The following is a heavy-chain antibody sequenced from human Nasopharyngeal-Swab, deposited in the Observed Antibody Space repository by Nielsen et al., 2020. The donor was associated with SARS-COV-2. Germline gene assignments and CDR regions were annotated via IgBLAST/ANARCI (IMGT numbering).Heavy chain of an antibody. CDR1: GYTFSNYA. Sequence: GESLKISCSASGYTFSNYAMHWVRQAPGKGLEYVSAISSTGGNTYYTDSMKGRFTISRDNSKNTLSLQMGSLRVEDTAVYYCVKDSSGYEFDSWGQGTLVTVSS. V-gene: IGHV3-64D*06. CDR2: ISSTGGNT. D-gene: IGHD3-22*01. J-gene: IGHJ4*02. CDR3: VKDSSGYEFDS.